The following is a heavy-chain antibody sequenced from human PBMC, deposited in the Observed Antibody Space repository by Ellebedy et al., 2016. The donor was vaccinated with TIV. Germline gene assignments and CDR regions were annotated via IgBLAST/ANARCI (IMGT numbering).Heavy chain of an antibody. CDR1: GDSISRSSSY. CDR3: ARWFGELLYVRWFDP. V-gene: IGHV4-39*01. D-gene: IGHD3-10*01. Sequence: SETLSLTCTVYGDSISRSSSYWGWIRQPPGKGLEWIGSVYYSGSTDYNPSLKRRVTISADTSKIQFSLRLSSVTAADTAVYYCARWFGELLYVRWFDPWGQGTLVTVSS. CDR2: VYYSGST. J-gene: IGHJ5*02.